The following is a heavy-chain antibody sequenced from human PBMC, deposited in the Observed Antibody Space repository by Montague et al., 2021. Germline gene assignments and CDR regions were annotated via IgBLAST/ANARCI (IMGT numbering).Heavy chain of an antibody. CDR1: GGSISEFY. V-gene: IGHV4-38-2*02. CDR2: VSHGGRT. J-gene: IGHJ6*03. Sequence: SETLSLTCTVTGGSISEFYWGWIRQPPGKGLEWMGSVSHGGRTYYNPSLKSRVTISVDTSNNHFSLKLSSVTAADTAMYYCARERDRYYYMDIWGKGTTITVSS. CDR3: ARERDRYYYMDI.